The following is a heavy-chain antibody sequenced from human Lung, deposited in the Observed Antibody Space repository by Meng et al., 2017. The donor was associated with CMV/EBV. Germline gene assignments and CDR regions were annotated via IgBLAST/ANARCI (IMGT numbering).Heavy chain of an antibody. V-gene: IGHV1-69*05. J-gene: IGHJ6*02. CDR2: LIPIFGTA. CDR3: ARTRYDSSGYDAYYYYAMDV. CDR1: GGNFGTYA. D-gene: IGHD3-22*01. Sequence: SXXVSXKASGGNFGTYAISWVRQAPGQGLEWMGGLIPIFGTASFAQKFQGRVTITTDESTAYMELSSLRSEDAAVYYCARTRYDSSGYDAYYYYAMDVWXQGTXVTVSS.